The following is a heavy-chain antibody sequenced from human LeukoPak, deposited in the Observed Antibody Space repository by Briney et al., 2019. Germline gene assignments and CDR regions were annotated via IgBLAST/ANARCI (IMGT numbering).Heavy chain of an antibody. V-gene: IGHV3-23*01. J-gene: IGHJ4*02. CDR3: ARLNVLNSGPLHHFDH. CDR2: ITITGGST. CDR1: GFTFSSYA. D-gene: IGHD6-25*01. Sequence: GGSLRLSCAASGFTFSSYAMSWVRQAPGKGLEWVSGITITGGSTYHADSVKGRFTISRDNSKNTLYLQMNSLRAEDTAVYYCARLNVLNSGPLHHFDHWGQGTPVTVSS.